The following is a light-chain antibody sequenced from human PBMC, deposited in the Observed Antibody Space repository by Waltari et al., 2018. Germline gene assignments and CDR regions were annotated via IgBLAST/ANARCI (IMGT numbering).Light chain of an antibody. CDR3: QQRSNWPPYT. Sequence: EIVLTPSPATLSLSPGERATISCRASQSVSSYLAWYQQKPGQAPRLLIYDASNRATGIPARFSGSGSGTDFTLTISSLEPEDFAVYYCQQRSNWPPYTFGQGTKLEIK. CDR2: DAS. V-gene: IGKV3-11*01. J-gene: IGKJ2*01. CDR1: QSVSSY.